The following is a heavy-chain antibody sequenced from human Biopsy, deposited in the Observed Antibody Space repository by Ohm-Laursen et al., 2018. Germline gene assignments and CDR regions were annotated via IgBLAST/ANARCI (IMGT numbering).Heavy chain of an antibody. J-gene: IGHJ6*02. CDR3: ARVAGGYAYYYGMDV. CDR1: GGSISDSTYH. D-gene: IGHD5-12*01. CDR2: TYYSGNT. V-gene: IGHV4-39*01. Sequence: PSQTLSLTCTVSGGSISDSTYHWGWIRQSPGKGLEWIGNTYYSGNTDYSPSLKSRVTISVDTSNNQFSLKLRSGTAADTAVYYCARVAGGYAYYYGMDVWGQGTTVIVSS.